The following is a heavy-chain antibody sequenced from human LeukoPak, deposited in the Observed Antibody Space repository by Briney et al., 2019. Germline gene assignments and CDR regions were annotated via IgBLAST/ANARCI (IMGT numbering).Heavy chain of an antibody. J-gene: IGHJ6*02. CDR3: ATSRTSQAVYGMDV. Sequence: SETLSLTCAVVGGSFSGYYWTWIRQPPGRGLEWIGEINHSGSTNYNPSLKSRVTMSVDTSKRQFSLKVSSVTAADTAVYYCATSRTSQAVYGMDVWGQGTTVTVSS. D-gene: IGHD2-8*01. V-gene: IGHV4-34*01. CDR2: INHSGST. CDR1: GGSFSGYY.